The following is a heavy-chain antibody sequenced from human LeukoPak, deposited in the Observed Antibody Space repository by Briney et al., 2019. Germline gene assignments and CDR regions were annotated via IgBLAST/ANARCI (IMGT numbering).Heavy chain of an antibody. CDR2: IYTGGTT. CDR3: ARDLELRYYYGMDV. CDR1: GFTVSSNY. V-gene: IGHV3-66*01. D-gene: IGHD1-7*01. Sequence: GGSLRLSCVASGFTVSSNYMCWVRQAPGKGLEWVSVIYTGGTTYYADSVKGRFTISRDNAKNTLYLQMNSLRAEDTAVYYCARDLELRYYYGMDVWGQGTTVTVSS. J-gene: IGHJ6*02.